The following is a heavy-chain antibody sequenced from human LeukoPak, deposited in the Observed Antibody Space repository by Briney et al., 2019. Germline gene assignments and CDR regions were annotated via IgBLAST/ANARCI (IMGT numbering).Heavy chain of an antibody. CDR2: IHPGDSDT. CDR1: GYIFPNYW. Sequence: GESLRISCEASGYIFPNYWIGWVRQVPGKGLDWVGLIHPGDSDTRYSPSFQGQVTISADKSTSTANLQWSSLKASDTAMYYCARSGGNYYSIWGQGTMVTVSS. D-gene: IGHD1-26*01. J-gene: IGHJ3*02. V-gene: IGHV5-51*01. CDR3: ARSGGNYYSI.